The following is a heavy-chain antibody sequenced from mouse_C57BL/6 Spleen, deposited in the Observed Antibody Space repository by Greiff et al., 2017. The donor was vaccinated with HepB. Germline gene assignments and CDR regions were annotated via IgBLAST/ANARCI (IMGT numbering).Heavy chain of an antibody. V-gene: IGHV1-69*01. J-gene: IGHJ2*01. Sequence: VQLKQPGAELVMPGASVKLSCKASGYTFTSYWMHWVKQRPGQGLEWIGEIDPSDSYTNYNQKFKGKSTLTVDKSSSTAYMQLSSLTSEDSAVYYCARNGDSNYPYYFDYWGQGTTLTVSS. CDR3: ARNGDSNYPYYFDY. CDR1: GYTFTSYW. CDR2: IDPSDSYT. D-gene: IGHD2-5*01.